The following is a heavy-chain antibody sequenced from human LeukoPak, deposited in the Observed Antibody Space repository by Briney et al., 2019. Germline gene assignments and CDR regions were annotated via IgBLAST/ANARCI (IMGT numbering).Heavy chain of an antibody. J-gene: IGHJ4*02. CDR3: ATVGLLRLGELSSACEN. Sequence: GASVKVSCKASGYTFTTYGISWVRQAPGQGLEWMGWISPYNGNTKYAQKFQGRVTMTEDTSTDTAYMELSSPRSEDTAVYYCATVGLLRLGELSSACENWGQGTLVTVSS. V-gene: IGHV1-18*01. D-gene: IGHD3-16*02. CDR2: ISPYNGNT. CDR1: GYTFTTYG.